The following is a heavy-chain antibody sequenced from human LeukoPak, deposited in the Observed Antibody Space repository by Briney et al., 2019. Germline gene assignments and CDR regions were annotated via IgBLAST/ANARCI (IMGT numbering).Heavy chain of an antibody. CDR1: GYTFTSYD. D-gene: IGHD3-10*01. V-gene: IGHV1-8*03. Sequence: ASVKVSCKASGYTFTSYDINWVRQATGQGLEWMGWMNPNSGNTGYAQKFQGRVTITRNTSISTAYMELSSLRSEDTAVYYCARDAGSGSYYNGYYYYMDVWGKGTTVTVSS. CDR3: ARDAGSGSYYNGYYYYMDV. J-gene: IGHJ6*03. CDR2: MNPNSGNT.